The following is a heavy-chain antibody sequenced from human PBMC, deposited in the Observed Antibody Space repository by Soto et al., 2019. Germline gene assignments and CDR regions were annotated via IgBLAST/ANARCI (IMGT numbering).Heavy chain of an antibody. CDR3: ARGQWEAQQLVHDFDY. Sequence: SETLSLTCTVSGGSISSGGYYWSWIRQHPGKGLEWIGYIYYSGSTYYNPSLKSRVTISVDTSKNQFSLKLSSVTAADTAVYYCARGQWEAQQLVHDFDYWGQGTLVTVSS. CDR1: GGSISSGGYY. J-gene: IGHJ4*02. CDR2: IYYSGST. V-gene: IGHV4-31*03. D-gene: IGHD6-6*01.